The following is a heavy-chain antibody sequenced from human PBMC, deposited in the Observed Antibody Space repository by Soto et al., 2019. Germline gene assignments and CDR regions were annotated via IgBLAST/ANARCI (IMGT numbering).Heavy chain of an antibody. Sequence: VQLVESGGSLVKPGGSLRLSCAASGFTFSSRAMNWVRQAPGKGLEWISSIDSSSSFIYYADSVKGRFTISRDNAKNSVFLHMSSLRADDTAVYYCARDPLWFGEIGYFDYWGQGALVTVSS. D-gene: IGHD3-10*01. J-gene: IGHJ4*02. V-gene: IGHV3-21*06. CDR3: ARDPLWFGEIGYFDY. CDR1: GFTFSSRA. CDR2: IDSSSSFI.